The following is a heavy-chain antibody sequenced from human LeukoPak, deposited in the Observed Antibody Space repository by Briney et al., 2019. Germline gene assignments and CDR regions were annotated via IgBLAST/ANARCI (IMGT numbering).Heavy chain of an antibody. D-gene: IGHD6-13*01. Sequence: GASVKVSCKASGYTFTGYYIHWVQQAPGQGLEWMGQINPDTGGTDYAQKFQGRITMTRDTSITTAYMELSRLTSDDTAMYYCAQVPPSITAAGNWLDPWGQGALVTVSS. V-gene: IGHV1-2*06. CDR2: INPDTGGT. CDR3: AQVPPSITAAGNWLDP. CDR1: GYTFTGYY. J-gene: IGHJ5*02.